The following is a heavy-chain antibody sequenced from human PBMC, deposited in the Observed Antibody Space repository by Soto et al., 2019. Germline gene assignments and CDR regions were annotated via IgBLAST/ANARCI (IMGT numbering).Heavy chain of an antibody. Sequence: QVQLQESGPGLVKPSETLSLTCTVSGGSVSSGSYYWSWIRQPPGKGLEWIGYIYYSGSTNYNPSPKSRVTISVDPSKNQSSLKLSSVTAADMAVYYCARVPRYYDSSGYYSNWYFDLWGRGTLVTVS. CDR3: ARVPRYYDSSGYYSNWYFDL. CDR2: IYYSGST. D-gene: IGHD3-22*01. V-gene: IGHV4-61*01. J-gene: IGHJ2*01. CDR1: GGSVSSGSYY.